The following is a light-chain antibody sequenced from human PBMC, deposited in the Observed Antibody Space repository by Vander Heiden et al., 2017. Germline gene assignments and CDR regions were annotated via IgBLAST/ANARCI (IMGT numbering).Light chain of an antibody. J-gene: IGKJ1*01. CDR2: AAS. V-gene: IGKV3-15*01. CDR1: QSVSSN. CDR3: QQDYNWPRT. Sequence: IVMTQSPAPLSVSPGERATLSCRASQSVSSNLAWYQQKPGKAPRLLIYAASTMATGIPSRFSGSGSGTEFTLTISSLQSEDFAVYYCQQDYNWPRTFGQGTRVEIK.